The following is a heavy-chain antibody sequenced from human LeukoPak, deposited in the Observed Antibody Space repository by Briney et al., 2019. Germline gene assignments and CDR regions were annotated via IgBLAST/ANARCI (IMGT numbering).Heavy chain of an antibody. J-gene: IGHJ4*02. CDR2: IIPIFGTA. D-gene: IGHD5-12*01. CDR1: GGTFSSYA. CDR3: ASLLVGMATIDFDY. Sequence: ASVKVSYKASGGTFSSYAISWVRQAPGQGLEWMGRIIPIFGTANYAQKFQGRVTITTDESTSTAYMELSSLRSEDTAVYYCASLLVGMATIDFDYWGQGTLVTVSS. V-gene: IGHV1-69*05.